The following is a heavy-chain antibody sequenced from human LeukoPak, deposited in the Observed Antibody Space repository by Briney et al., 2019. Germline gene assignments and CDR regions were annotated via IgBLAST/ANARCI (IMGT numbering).Heavy chain of an antibody. J-gene: IGHJ4*02. V-gene: IGHV3-20*04. Sequence: PGGSLRLSCAASGFTFDDYGMSWVRQAPGKGLEWVSGINRNGGITEYADSVKGRFTISRDNTRNSLYLQMNSLRAEDTALYYCAREHSSGWFYFASWGQGTLVTVSS. CDR3: AREHSSGWFYFAS. D-gene: IGHD6-19*01. CDR2: INRNGGIT. CDR1: GFTFDDYG.